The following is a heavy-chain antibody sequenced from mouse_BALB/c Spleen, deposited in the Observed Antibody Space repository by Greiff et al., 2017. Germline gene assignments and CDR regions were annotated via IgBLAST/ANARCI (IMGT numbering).Heavy chain of an antibody. V-gene: IGHV1-18*01. Sequence: VQLQQSGPELVKPGASVKIPCKASGYTFTDYNMDWVKQSHGKSLEWIGDINPNNGGTIYNQKFKGKATLTVDKSSSTAYMELRSLTSEDTAVYYCAREISHGYYAGDYWGQGTSVTVSS. CDR1: GYTFTDYN. D-gene: IGHD2-3*01. CDR2: INPNNGGT. CDR3: AREISHGYYAGDY. J-gene: IGHJ4*01.